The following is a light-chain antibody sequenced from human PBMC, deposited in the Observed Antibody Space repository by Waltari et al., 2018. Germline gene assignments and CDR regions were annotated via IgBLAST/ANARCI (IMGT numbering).Light chain of an antibody. CDR2: YTN. Sequence: DIQLSQSPSSLSASVGDRVTITCRASQGISNYLNWYQQKPGKAPKLLIYYTNSLASGVPSRFSGSGSGTEFTLTISSLQPDDFATYSCQRANSNPLTFGGGTKVEI. CDR1: QGISNY. J-gene: IGKJ4*01. V-gene: IGKV1-17*01. CDR3: QRANSNPLT.